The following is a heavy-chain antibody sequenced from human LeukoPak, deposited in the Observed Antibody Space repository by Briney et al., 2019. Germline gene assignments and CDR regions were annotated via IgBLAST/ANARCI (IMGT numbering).Heavy chain of an antibody. D-gene: IGHD3-22*01. Sequence: GGSLRLSCAASGFTFSTYSMNWVRQAPGKGLEWVSSISSSSSYIYYADSVKGRFTISRGNAKNSLYLQMNSLRAEDTAVYYCARVWMYYYDSSGYCDYWGQGTLVTVSS. CDR3: ARVWMYYYDSSGYCDY. CDR2: ISSSSSYI. J-gene: IGHJ4*02. V-gene: IGHV3-21*01. CDR1: GFTFSTYS.